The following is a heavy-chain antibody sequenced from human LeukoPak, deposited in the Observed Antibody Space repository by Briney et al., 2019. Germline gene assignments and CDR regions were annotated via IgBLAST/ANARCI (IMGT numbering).Heavy chain of an antibody. CDR2: IKQDGSEK. V-gene: IGHV3-7*01. CDR1: GFTFSSYA. Sequence: GGSLRLSCAASGFTFSSYAMSWVRQAPGKGLEWVANIKQDGSEKYYVDSVKGRFTISRDNAKNSLYLQMNSLRAEDTAVYYCARDWGMILDWGQGTLVTVSS. J-gene: IGHJ4*02. CDR3: ARDWGMILD. D-gene: IGHD3-16*01.